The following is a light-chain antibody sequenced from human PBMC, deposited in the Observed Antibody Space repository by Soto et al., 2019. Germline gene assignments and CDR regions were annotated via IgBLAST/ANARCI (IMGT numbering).Light chain of an antibody. V-gene: IGKV3-20*01. CDR1: QSVSSSY. J-gene: IGKJ1*01. CDR3: QHYITSLTT. Sequence: EIVLTQSPGTLSLSPGERATLSCRASQSVSSSYLAWYQQKPGQAPRLLISGASTGATGIPARFSGSGSGTEFTLTISSLQSEDFAVYYCQHYITSLTTFGQGTKVDIK. CDR2: GAS.